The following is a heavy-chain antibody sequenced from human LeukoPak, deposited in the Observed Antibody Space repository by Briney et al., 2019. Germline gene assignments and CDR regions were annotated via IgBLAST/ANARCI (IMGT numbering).Heavy chain of an antibody. V-gene: IGHV1-69*13. CDR2: IIPIFGTA. Sequence: ASVKVSCKASGYIFTSYGISWVRQAPGQGLEWMGGIIPIFGTANYAQKFQGRVTITADESTSTAYMELSSLRSEDTAVYYCVRVLTGTTFRWFDPWGQGTLVTVSS. J-gene: IGHJ5*02. CDR1: GYIFTSYG. CDR3: VRVLTGTTFRWFDP. D-gene: IGHD1-20*01.